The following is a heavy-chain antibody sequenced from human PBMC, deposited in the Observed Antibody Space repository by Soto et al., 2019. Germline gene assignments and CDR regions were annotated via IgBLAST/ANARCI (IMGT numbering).Heavy chain of an antibody. D-gene: IGHD6-6*01. V-gene: IGHV4-30-4*01. J-gene: IGHJ5*02. CDR1: GGSISSGDYY. CDR3: ARERPDGARLDP. Sequence: QVQLQKSGPGLVKPSQTLSLTCTVSGGSISSGDYYWSWIRQPPGKGLEWIGYIYHSGSTYYNPSLKSRVNISVDTSKNQVSLKLSSVTAAATAVYYCARERPDGARLDPWGQGTLVTVSS. CDR2: IYHSGST.